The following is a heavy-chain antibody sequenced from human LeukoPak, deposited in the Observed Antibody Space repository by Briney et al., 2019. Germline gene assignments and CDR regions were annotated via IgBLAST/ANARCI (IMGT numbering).Heavy chain of an antibody. CDR1: GFTFSSYP. V-gene: IGHV3-30*04. J-gene: IGHJ6*02. Sequence: PGRSLRLSCAASGFTFSSYPMHWVRQAPGKGLEWVSVISYDGSNKYYADSVKGRFTISRDNSQNMFYVQINSLRPEDTAVYYCARGFPYDDPTEGYYYLMDVWGRGTTVTVSS. CDR3: ARGFPYDDPTEGYYYLMDV. D-gene: IGHD4-17*01. CDR2: ISYDGSNK.